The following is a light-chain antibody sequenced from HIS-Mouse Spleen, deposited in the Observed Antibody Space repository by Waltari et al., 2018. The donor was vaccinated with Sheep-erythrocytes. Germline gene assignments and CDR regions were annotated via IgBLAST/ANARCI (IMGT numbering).Light chain of an antibody. Sequence: EIVLTQSPATLSLSPVERATLSCRASQSVSSYLAWYQQQPGQAPRLLIYDASNRATGIPARFSGSGSGTDFTLTISSLEPEDFAVYYCQQRSNWYTFGQGTKLEIK. J-gene: IGKJ2*01. CDR2: DAS. CDR3: QQRSNWYT. V-gene: IGKV3-11*01. CDR1: QSVSSY.